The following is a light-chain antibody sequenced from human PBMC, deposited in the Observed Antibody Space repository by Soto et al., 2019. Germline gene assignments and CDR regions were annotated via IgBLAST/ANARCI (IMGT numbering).Light chain of an antibody. V-gene: IGLV2-8*01. CDR1: SSNVGDYDY. CDR2: EVR. CDR3: RSLSGNNIRYV. J-gene: IGLJ1*01. Sequence: QSVLTQPPSASGSPGQSVTISCPGTSSNVGDYDYVSWYQQRTGKAPKLIIYEVRKRPSGVPDRFSGSKSVNAASLTDSGLSVGYETAFYCRSLSGNNIRYVFG.